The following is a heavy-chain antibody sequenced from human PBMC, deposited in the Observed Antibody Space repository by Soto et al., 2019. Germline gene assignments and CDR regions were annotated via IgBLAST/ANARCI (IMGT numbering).Heavy chain of an antibody. V-gene: IGHV4-38-2*02. CDR1: GYYIGSRSY. J-gene: IGHJ4*01. D-gene: IGHD6-19*01. Sequence: SETLSLTYTVAGYYIGSRSYWAWIRQPPGKGPEWIASIYHGGTTFYNPSLKSRITISVDTSNNQFSLKLTSVTAADTAVYYCARVHVMVVAGSTSDYWGHGTPVPVSS. CDR2: IYHGGTT. CDR3: ARVHVMVVAGSTSDY.